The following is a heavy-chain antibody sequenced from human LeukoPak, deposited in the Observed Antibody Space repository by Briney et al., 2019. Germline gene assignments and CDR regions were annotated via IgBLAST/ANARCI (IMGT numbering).Heavy chain of an antibody. CDR2: INPNSGGT. J-gene: IGHJ6*02. D-gene: IGHD2-8*01. V-gene: IGHV1-2*02. CDR3: ARRMLYQYYYYGMDV. CDR1: GYTFTGYY. Sequence: GASVKVCCKASGYTFTGYYMHWVRQAPGQGLGWMGWINPNSGGTNYAQKFQGRVTMTRDTSISTAYMELSRLRSDDTAVYYCARRMLYQYYYYGMDVWGQGTTVTVSS.